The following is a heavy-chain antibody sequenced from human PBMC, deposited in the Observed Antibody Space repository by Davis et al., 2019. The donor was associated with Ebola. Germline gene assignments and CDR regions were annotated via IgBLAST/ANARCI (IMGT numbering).Heavy chain of an antibody. D-gene: IGHD3-3*01. CDR2: ISGSGGTT. V-gene: IGHV3-23*01. CDR1: GFTFSHYY. J-gene: IGHJ6*04. CDR3: ARSGLSFGVVKYHYGMDV. Sequence: GGSLRLSCAASGFTFSHYYMSWIRQAPGKGLEWVSAISGSGGTTYYAGSVKGRFTVSRDNSKKTMYLQMNSLRAEDTAVYYCARSGLSFGVVKYHYGMDVWGKGTTVTVSS.